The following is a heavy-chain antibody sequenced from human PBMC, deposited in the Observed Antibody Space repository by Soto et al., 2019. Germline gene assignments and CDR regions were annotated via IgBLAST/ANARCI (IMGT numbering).Heavy chain of an antibody. D-gene: IGHD5-18*01. Sequence: ASVKVSCKASGYTFTSYGISWVRQAPGQGLEWMGWISAYNGNTNYAQKFQGGVSMTRDTSISTAYMELCRLTSDDTAVYYCARNSHLDYGGQGTLVTVSS. V-gene: IGHV1-18*01. CDR3: ARNSHLDY. CDR1: GYTFTSYG. CDR2: ISAYNGNT. J-gene: IGHJ4*02.